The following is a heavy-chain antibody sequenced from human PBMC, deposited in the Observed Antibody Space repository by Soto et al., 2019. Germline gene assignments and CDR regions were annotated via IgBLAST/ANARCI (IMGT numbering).Heavy chain of an antibody. J-gene: IGHJ2*01. V-gene: IGHV1-3*01. CDR1: GYTFTNYA. Sequence: QVQLVQSGAEVKKPGASVKVSCKASGYTFTNYAMHWVRQAPGQSPEWMGWINAGNGTTKYLQKFQSRVTITRDTSATTAYMELSILRSEDTAVYYCSRGGSLYWYLYLWGRGTLVTVSS. CDR2: INAGNGTT. D-gene: IGHD1-26*01. CDR3: SRGGSLYWYLYL.